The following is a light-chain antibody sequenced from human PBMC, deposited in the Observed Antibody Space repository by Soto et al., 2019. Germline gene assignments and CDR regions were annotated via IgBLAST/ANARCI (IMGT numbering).Light chain of an antibody. CDR2: SNN. Sequence: QSVLTQPPSASGTPGQRVTISCSGSSSNIGSKTVSWYQQLPGTAPKLLIYSNNQRPSGVPDRFSGSKSGTSASLAISGLQSEDEADYYCAAWDESLNAVVFGGGTKLTVL. V-gene: IGLV1-44*01. CDR3: AAWDESLNAVV. J-gene: IGLJ2*01. CDR1: SSNIGSKT.